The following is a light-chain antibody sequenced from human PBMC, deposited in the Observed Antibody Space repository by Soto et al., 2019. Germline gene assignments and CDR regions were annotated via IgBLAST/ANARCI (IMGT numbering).Light chain of an antibody. CDR3: QQDATCPNT. CDR2: GAS. V-gene: IGKV3D-15*01. J-gene: IGKJ2*01. CDR1: QSVGSN. Sequence: EIVMTQSPATLSVSPGERASLSCRASQSVGSNLAWYQQTAGQAPRLRIYGASTRATGIPAMFSGSGSATDSALSYSGLKSDYCGVNCCQQDATCPNTFGQTTKMEIK.